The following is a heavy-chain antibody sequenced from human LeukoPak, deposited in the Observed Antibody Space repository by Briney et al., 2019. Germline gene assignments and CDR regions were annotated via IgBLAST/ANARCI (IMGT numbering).Heavy chain of an antibody. D-gene: IGHD2-15*01. CDR1: GYTFTSYG. Sequence: ASVKVSCTASGYTFTSYGMSWVRQAPGQGLEWMGWISAYNGNTNYAQKLQGRVTMTTDTSTSTPYMQLRSLRSDDTAVYYCASLQGYCSGGSCYQFDYWGQGTLVTVSS. CDR3: ASLQGYCSGGSCYQFDY. V-gene: IGHV1-18*01. J-gene: IGHJ4*02. CDR2: ISAYNGNT.